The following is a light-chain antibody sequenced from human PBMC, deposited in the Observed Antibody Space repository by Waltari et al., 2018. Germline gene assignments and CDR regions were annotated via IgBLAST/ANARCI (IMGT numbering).Light chain of an antibody. J-gene: IGKJ5*01. CDR1: QSVSSY. CDR2: DAS. V-gene: IGKV3-11*01. Sequence: EIVLTQSPATLSLSPGERATLSCRASQSVSSYLASYQQKPGQAPRLLIYDASNRATGIPARFSGSGSGTDFTLTISSLEPEDFAVYYCQQRSNWPITFGQGTRLEIK. CDR3: QQRSNWPIT.